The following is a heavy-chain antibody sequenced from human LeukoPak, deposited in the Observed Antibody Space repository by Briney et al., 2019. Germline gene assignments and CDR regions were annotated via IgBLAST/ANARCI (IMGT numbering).Heavy chain of an antibody. CDR1: GFTFSNCS. D-gene: IGHD6-13*01. CDR3: AKDPRKTYSSSWYGGYFDY. J-gene: IGHJ4*02. V-gene: IGHV3-48*01. Sequence: GGSLRLSCAASGFTFSNCSMNWVRQAPGGGLEWVSYISSGGNSIYYADSVKGRFTISRDNAKNSLFLQMNSLRAEDTAVYYCAKDPRKTYSSSWYGGYFDYWGQGTLVTVSS. CDR2: ISSGGNSI.